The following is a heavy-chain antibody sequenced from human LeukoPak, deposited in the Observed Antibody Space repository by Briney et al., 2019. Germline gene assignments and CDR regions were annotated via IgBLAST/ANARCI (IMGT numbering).Heavy chain of an antibody. J-gene: IGHJ4*02. D-gene: IGHD7-27*01. CDR3: ARVGNWGDRGDY. CDR2: ISSSSTI. V-gene: IGHV3-48*01. Sequence: PGGSLRLSCAASGFTFSSYSMNWVRQAPGKGLEWVSYISSSSTIYYADSVKGRFTISRDNAKNSLFLQMNSLRPEDTAVYYCARVGNWGDRGDYWGQGTLVTVSS. CDR1: GFTFSSYS.